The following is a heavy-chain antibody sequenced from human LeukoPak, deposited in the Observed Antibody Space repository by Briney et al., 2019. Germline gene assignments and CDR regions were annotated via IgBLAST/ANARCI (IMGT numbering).Heavy chain of an antibody. CDR2: ISAYNGNT. J-gene: IGHJ4*02. Sequence: ASVKVSCKASGYTFTSYGIGWVRQAPGQGLEWMGWISAYNGNTNYAQKLQGRDTMTTDTSTSTAYMELRSLRSDDTAVYYCARDSGIAASKRFFDYWGQGTLVTVSS. CDR3: ARDSGIAASKRFFDY. D-gene: IGHD6-13*01. CDR1: GYTFTSYG. V-gene: IGHV1-18*01.